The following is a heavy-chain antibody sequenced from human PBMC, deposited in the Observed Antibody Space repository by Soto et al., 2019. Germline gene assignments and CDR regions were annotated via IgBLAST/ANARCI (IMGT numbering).Heavy chain of an antibody. CDR2: INSTDGST. J-gene: IGHJ4*02. CDR3: ARAVESTPPSYYFDH. CDR1: GYRFTNYY. V-gene: IGHV1-46*01. D-gene: IGHD3-3*01. Sequence: APVKVSCKASGYRFTNYYIHWVRQAPGQGLEWIGIINSTDGSTLYAPQFRDRVTMTRDTSTSTVYLELNSLRSEDTAVFYCARAVESTPPSYYFDHWGQGTLVTVSS.